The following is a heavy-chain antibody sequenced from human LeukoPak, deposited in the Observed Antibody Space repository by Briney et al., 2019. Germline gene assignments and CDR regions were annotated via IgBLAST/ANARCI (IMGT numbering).Heavy chain of an antibody. D-gene: IGHD5-18*01. CDR3: ARDRGANTAMVTDFDY. V-gene: IGHV1-69*04. CDR1: VGTFSSYA. Sequence: ASVKDSCKASVGTFSSYAISWVRQAPGPGREWMGRIIPILGIANYAQKFQGRVTSTADKSTSTAYRERSSLRSEDTAVYYGARDRGANTAMVTDFDYWGQGTLVTVSS. CDR2: IIPILGIA. J-gene: IGHJ4*02.